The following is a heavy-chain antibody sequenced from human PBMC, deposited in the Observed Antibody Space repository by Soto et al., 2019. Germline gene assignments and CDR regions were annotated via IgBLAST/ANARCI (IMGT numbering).Heavy chain of an antibody. CDR3: ARSVAVPGAHIDY. CDR1: GGSISGSY. Sequence: QVQLQESGPGLVKPSETLSLTCSVSGGSISGSYWSWIRQSPGKGLEWLGYVYYTGSTNYSPSLRSRVSISVDTSKNEFSLILSSVTAADTAVYFCARSVAVPGAHIDYWGQGTQVTVSS. D-gene: IGHD6-19*01. V-gene: IGHV4-59*01. CDR2: VYYTGST. J-gene: IGHJ4*02.